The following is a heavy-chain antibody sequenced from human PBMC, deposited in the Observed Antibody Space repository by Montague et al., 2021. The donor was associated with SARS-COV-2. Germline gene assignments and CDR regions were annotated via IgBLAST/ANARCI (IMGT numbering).Heavy chain of an antibody. V-gene: IGHV3-11*01. Sequence: SLRLSCAASGFIFSDYYMTWIRQAPGKGLEWVSHISGSGSKTYYADSVKGRFTISRDTANNSVYLQMNFLGAEDTAVYYCARGQGGYGTFDIWGQGTMVTVSS. J-gene: IGHJ3*02. D-gene: IGHD5-12*01. CDR2: ISGSGSKT. CDR1: GFIFSDYY. CDR3: ARGQGGYGTFDI.